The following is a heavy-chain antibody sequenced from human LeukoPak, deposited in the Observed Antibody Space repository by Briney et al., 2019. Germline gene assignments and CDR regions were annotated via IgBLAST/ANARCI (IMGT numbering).Heavy chain of an antibody. CDR2: IKPDGSEK. J-gene: IGHJ4*02. V-gene: IGHV3-7*03. D-gene: IGHD3-3*01. CDR3: AKDYNDFWSGYYRHFDY. CDR1: GFTFSNFY. Sequence: GGSLRLSCAASGFTFSNFYMSWVRQAPGKGLEWVANIKPDGSEKECVDSVKGRFTISRDNARNSLYLQMNSLRAEDTAVYYCAKDYNDFWSGYYRHFDYWGQGTLVSVS.